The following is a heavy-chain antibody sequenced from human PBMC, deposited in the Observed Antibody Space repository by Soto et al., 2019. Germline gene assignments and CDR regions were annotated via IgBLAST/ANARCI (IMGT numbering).Heavy chain of an antibody. CDR3: ARDTGLAPTVWGY. CDR2: VYHSGST. Sequence: QVQLQESGPGLVKPSQTLSLTCSVSGDSIRGGGHYWNWIRQFPGKGLEWIGYVYHSGSTHYNPSLSGRLPISIDTSQNQFSLRLISVTAADTALYYCARDTGLAPTVWGYWGHGTQVTVSS. J-gene: IGHJ4*03. D-gene: IGHD7-27*01. CDR1: GDSIRGGGHY. V-gene: IGHV4-31*03.